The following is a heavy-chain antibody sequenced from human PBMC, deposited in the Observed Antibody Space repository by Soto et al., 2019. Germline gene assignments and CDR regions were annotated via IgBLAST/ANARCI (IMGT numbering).Heavy chain of an antibody. CDR3: ARSVNVAFDY. D-gene: IGHD3-3*01. CDR2: INVGNGNT. Sequence: QVQFVQSGAEVKKPGASVKVSCQASGYTFISYSVHWVRQAPGQRLEWMGYINVGNGNTKYSQKLQGRVTITKDTSASTAYMELSSLRSEDTAVYYCARSVNVAFDYWGQGTLVT. V-gene: IGHV1-3*01. J-gene: IGHJ4*02. CDR1: GYTFISYS.